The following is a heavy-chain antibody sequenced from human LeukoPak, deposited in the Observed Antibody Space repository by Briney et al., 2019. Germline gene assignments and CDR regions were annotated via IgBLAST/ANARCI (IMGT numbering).Heavy chain of an antibody. Sequence: GGSLRLSCVASGFTFSSYGMRWVRQAPGKGLEWVAFIRYDGSNKYYADSVKGRFTISRDNSKNTLYLQMNSLRAEDTAVYYCAKRGTVHVVDTAMAGGLSFDYWGQGTLVTVSS. D-gene: IGHD5-18*01. J-gene: IGHJ4*02. V-gene: IGHV3-30*02. CDR1: GFTFSSYG. CDR2: IRYDGSNK. CDR3: AKRGTVHVVDTAMAGGLSFDY.